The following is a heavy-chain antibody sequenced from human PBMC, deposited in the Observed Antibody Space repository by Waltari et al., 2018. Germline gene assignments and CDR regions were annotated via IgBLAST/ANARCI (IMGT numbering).Heavy chain of an antibody. Sequence: EVQLVESGGGLVQPGRSLRLSCSASGFTFGDYAMSWFRQAPGKGLEWLAFIKNKAYAETTSYAASVRGRFTISRDDSKSMAYLQMDSLKSEDTAIYYCFALWSGKPCGQGTLVTVSS. CDR1: GFTFGDYA. D-gene: IGHD3-3*01. CDR2: IKNKAYAETT. CDR3: FALWSGKP. J-gene: IGHJ5*02. V-gene: IGHV3-49*03.